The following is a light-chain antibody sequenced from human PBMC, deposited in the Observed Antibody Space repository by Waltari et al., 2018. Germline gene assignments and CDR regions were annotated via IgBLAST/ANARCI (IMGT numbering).Light chain of an antibody. Sequence: IVLPQSPGTLSLSPRHRATVSCSASQSVSSSSLAWYQQNPGQALRLLIYDASSRSTGIPDRVSGSGAETDFTLTISRLEPEDLAVYYCQQYGFSPGTFGQGTKVEIK. CDR1: QSVSSSS. CDR3: QQYGFSPGT. V-gene: IGKV3-20*01. CDR2: DAS. J-gene: IGKJ1*01.